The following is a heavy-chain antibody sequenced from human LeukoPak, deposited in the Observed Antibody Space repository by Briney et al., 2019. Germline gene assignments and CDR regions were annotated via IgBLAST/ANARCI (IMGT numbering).Heavy chain of an antibody. CDR3: TRENWHLDY. Sequence: PGGSLRLSCAASGFTFSSYWMSWVRQAPGKGLEWVANIKQDGSEKYYVDSVKDRSTISRDNAKNSLYLQMNSLRAEDAAVYYCTRENWHLDYWGQGNLVTVSS. CDR1: GFTFSSYW. CDR2: IKQDGSEK. J-gene: IGHJ4*02. V-gene: IGHV3-7*01.